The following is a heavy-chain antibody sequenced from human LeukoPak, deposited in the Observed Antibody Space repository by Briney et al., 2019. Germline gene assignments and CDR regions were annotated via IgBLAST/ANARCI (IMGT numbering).Heavy chain of an antibody. CDR1: GFTFSSYE. Sequence: GGSLRLSCAASGFTFSSYEMNWVRQAPGKGLEWVSYISTSGSTIYYADSVKGRFTISRDNAKNSLYLQMNSLRAEDTAVYYCARDCINGVCYFPYYFDSWGQGTLVTVSS. J-gene: IGHJ4*02. CDR2: ISTSGSTI. CDR3: ARDCINGVCYFPYYFDS. D-gene: IGHD2-8*01. V-gene: IGHV3-48*03.